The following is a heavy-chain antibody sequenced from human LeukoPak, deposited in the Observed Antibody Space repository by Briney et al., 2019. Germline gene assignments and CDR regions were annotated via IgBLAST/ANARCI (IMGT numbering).Heavy chain of an antibody. CDR2: IYPGDSDT. V-gene: IGHV5-51*01. D-gene: IGHD6-6*01. J-gene: IGHJ4*02. CDR1: GYGFTSYW. CDR3: ARRSSSSSSLIDY. Sequence: GESLQISCKGSGYGFTSYWIGWGRQMPGKGLEWMGMIYPGDSDTRYSPSFQGQVTISADKSIRTASLHWSSLKASDTAMYYCARRSSSSSSLIDYWGQGTLVTVSS.